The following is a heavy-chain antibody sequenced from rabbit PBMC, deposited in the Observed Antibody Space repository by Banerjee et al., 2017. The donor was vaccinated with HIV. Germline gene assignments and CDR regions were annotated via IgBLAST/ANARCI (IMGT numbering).Heavy chain of an antibody. Sequence: GLVQPGGSLKLSCKASGFDFSSYGVSWVRQAPGKGLEWIGYITYGGSAYYASWVKGRFTISRDNAQNTVSLQLTSLTAADTATYFCARDPVSGGYNHNLWGQGTLVTVS. J-gene: IGHJ4*01. CDR3: ARDPVSGGYNHNL. V-gene: IGHV1S28*01. D-gene: IGHD1-1*01. CDR2: ITYGGSA. CDR1: GFDFSSYG.